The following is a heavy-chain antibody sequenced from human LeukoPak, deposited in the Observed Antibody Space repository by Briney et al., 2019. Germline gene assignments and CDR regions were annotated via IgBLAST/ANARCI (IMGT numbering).Heavy chain of an antibody. V-gene: IGHV3-30*18. CDR3: AKDYRRWQQGVYYFAY. J-gene: IGHJ4*02. CDR1: GFTFSSYG. Sequence: PGGSLRLSCAASGFTFSSYGMHWVRQAPGKGLEWVAVISYDGSNKYYADSVKGRFTISRDNSKNTLYLQMNSLRAEDTAVYYCAKDYRRWQQGVYYFAYWGQGTLVTVSS. D-gene: IGHD4-23*01. CDR2: ISYDGSNK.